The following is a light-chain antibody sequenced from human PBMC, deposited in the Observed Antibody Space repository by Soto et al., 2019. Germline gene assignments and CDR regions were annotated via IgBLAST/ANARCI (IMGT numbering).Light chain of an antibody. J-gene: IGLJ3*02. CDR3: CSYAGNYTFV. V-gene: IGLV2-11*01. Sequence: QSVLTQPRSVSGSPGQTVTISCTGTSSNVGGYNYVSWYQQHPGKAPKLLIYDVNTRPSGVPDRFSGSKSGNTASLTISGLQAEDEADHYCCSYAGNYTFVFGGGTKLTVL. CDR2: DVN. CDR1: SSNVGGYNY.